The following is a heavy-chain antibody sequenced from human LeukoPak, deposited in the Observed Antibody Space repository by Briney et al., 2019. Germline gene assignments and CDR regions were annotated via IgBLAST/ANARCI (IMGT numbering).Heavy chain of an antibody. D-gene: IGHD2-2*01. CDR2: ISSSGSTI. V-gene: IGHV3-48*03. CDR3: AKGSNRGLVVPAAIDY. J-gene: IGHJ4*02. Sequence: GGSLRLSCAASGFTFSSYEMNWVRQAPGKGLEWLSYISSSGSTIYYADSVKGRFTISRDNAKNSLYLQMNSLRAEDTALYYCAKGSNRGLVVPAAIDYWGQGTLVTVSS. CDR1: GFTFSSYE.